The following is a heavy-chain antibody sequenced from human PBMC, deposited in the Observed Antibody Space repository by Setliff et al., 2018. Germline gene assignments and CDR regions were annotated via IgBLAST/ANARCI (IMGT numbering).Heavy chain of an antibody. CDR1: GYTFTSYG. Sequence: RASVKVSCKASGYTFTSYGFSWVRQAPGQGLEWMGWIGAYNGNTYNAQKFQGRVTMTTDTSTATGYMELRSLRFDDTAMYYCARDGVAVPGSQDYWGQGTLVTVSS. D-gene: IGHD6-19*01. V-gene: IGHV1-18*01. CDR2: IGAYNGNT. J-gene: IGHJ4*02. CDR3: ARDGVAVPGSQDY.